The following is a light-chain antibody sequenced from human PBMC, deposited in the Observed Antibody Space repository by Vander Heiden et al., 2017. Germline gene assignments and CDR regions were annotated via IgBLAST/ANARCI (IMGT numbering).Light chain of an antibody. CDR2: SNN. CDR1: SSNIGSNT. CDR3: AAWDDSLNGWV. Sequence: QSVLTQPPSASGIPGQRVTIPCPGSSSNIGSNTINWYQQLPGTAPKLLIYSNNQRPSGVPDRFSGSKSGTSASLAISGLQSEDEADYYCAAWDDSLNGWVFGGGTKLTVL. V-gene: IGLV1-44*01. J-gene: IGLJ3*02.